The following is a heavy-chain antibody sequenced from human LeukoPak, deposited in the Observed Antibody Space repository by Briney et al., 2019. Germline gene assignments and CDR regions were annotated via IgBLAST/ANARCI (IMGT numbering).Heavy chain of an antibody. Sequence: SETLSLTCAVYGGSFSGYYWSWIRQPPGKGLEWIGEINHSGSTNYNPSLKSRVTISVDTSKNQFSLELSSVTAADTAVYYCARLIAAAGTRYFDYWGQGTLVTVSS. J-gene: IGHJ4*02. CDR2: INHSGST. V-gene: IGHV4-34*01. D-gene: IGHD6-13*01. CDR3: ARLIAAAGTRYFDY. CDR1: GGSFSGYY.